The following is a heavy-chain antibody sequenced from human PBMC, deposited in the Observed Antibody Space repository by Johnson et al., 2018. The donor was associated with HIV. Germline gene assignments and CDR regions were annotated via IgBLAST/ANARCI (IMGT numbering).Heavy chain of an antibody. J-gene: IGHJ3*02. V-gene: IGHV3-66*01. CDR2: IYRGGAT. CDR1: GFSVSASY. CDR3: ARDKDYGGNHDAFDI. D-gene: IGHD4-23*01. Sequence: EVQLVESGGGLVQPGGSLRLSCAASGFSVSASYMSWLRQAPGKALEWVSVIYRGGATYYAASVQGRFTISRDNSKNTLYLQMESLRADDKALYYCARDKDYGGNHDAFDIWGQGTMVTVSS.